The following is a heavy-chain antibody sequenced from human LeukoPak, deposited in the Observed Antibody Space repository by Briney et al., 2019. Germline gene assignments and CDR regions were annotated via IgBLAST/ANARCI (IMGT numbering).Heavy chain of an antibody. CDR3: ARAGVVPAAINRAFDI. J-gene: IGHJ3*02. Sequence: SQTLSLTCIVSGGSIRSGDYYWRWLRQPPERGLEWIGYIYFNGDTYYNASLKSRLSISVDTSKNQFSLKLTSVTAADTAVYYCARAGVVPAAINRAFDIWGQGSVVTVSS. D-gene: IGHD2-2*02. V-gene: IGHV4-30-4*08. CDR1: GGSIRSGDYY. CDR2: IYFNGDT.